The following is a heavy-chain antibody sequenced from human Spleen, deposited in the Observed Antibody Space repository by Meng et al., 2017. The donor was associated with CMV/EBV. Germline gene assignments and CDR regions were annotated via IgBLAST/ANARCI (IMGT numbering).Heavy chain of an antibody. D-gene: IGHD6-6*01. J-gene: IGHJ6*02. CDR1: GFSLSTPGMR. CDR3: ARRDSSSGPYHGIDV. Sequence: SGPTLVKPTQTLILTCTFSGFSLSTPGMRVIWIRQPPGKALEWLARIDWDDDKFYSTSLKTRLTISKDTSKNQVVLTMTNMDPVDTGTYYCARRDSSSGPYHGIDVWGQGTTVTVSS. CDR2: IDWDDDK. V-gene: IGHV2-70*04.